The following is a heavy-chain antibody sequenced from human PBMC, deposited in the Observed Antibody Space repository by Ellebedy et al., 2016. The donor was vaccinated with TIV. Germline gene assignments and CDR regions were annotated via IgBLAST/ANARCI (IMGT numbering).Heavy chain of an antibody. CDR1: GFNFRSYW. CDR2: IRQEGDEI. Sequence: GESLKISCAASGFNFRSYWMTWVRQAPGKGLEWVAKIRQEGDEIYYVESVKGRFTISKDNAKNSLFLKMNSLRVEEPAVYYCARRASYGDYAVQVNPWFDPWGQGTLVTVSS. CDR3: ARRASYGDYAVQVNPWFDP. D-gene: IGHD4-17*01. J-gene: IGHJ5*02. V-gene: IGHV3-7*01.